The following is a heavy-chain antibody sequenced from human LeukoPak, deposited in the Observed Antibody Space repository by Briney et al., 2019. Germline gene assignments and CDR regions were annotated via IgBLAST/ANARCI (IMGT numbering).Heavy chain of an antibody. J-gene: IGHJ4*02. CDR1: GLTFSNYN. V-gene: IGHV3-48*01. CDR2: ISSSSSTI. Sequence: GGSLRLSCAASGLTFSNYNMNWVRQAPGKGLECIAYISSSSSTIYYADSVKGRFTISRDNAKNSLFLHMNSLRAEDTALYYCARENFADLFDFWGQGALVTVSS. D-gene: IGHD1-7*01. CDR3: ARENFADLFDF.